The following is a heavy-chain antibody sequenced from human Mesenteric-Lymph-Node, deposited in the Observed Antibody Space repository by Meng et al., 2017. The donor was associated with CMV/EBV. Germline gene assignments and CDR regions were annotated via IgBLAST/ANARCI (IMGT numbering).Heavy chain of an antibody. J-gene: IGHJ4*02. D-gene: IGHD1-7*01. CDR2: TYYRSKWYN. CDR1: GDSVSSTSAA. Sequence: ALSGDSVSSTSAAWTWIRQSPSRGLEWLGRTYYRSKWYNDYAVSVKSRITINPDTSKNQFSLQLNSVTPEDTAVYYCARDRTGTIDYWGQGTLVTVSS. CDR3: ARDRTGTIDY. V-gene: IGHV6-1*01.